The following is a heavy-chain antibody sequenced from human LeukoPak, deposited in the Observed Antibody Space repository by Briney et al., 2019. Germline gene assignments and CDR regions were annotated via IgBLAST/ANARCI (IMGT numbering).Heavy chain of an antibody. Sequence: PSETLSLTCAVYGGSFSGYYWSWIRQPPGKGLEWTGEINHSGSTNYNPSLKSRVTISVDTSKNQFSLKLSSVTAADTAVYYCASRRRLFGSSEFSYWGQGTLVTVSS. CDR2: INHSGST. D-gene: IGHD1-26*01. CDR1: GGSFSGYY. V-gene: IGHV4-34*01. CDR3: ASRRRLFGSSEFSY. J-gene: IGHJ4*02.